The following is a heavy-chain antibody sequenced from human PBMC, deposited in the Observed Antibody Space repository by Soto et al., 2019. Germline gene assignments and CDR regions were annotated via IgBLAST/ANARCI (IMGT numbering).Heavy chain of an antibody. CDR1: GGTFSSYA. D-gene: IGHD1-26*01. J-gene: IGHJ4*02. CDR2: IIPIFGTA. CDR3: AKDQVGPPISPFAA. V-gene: IGHV1-69*01. Sequence: QVQLVQSGAEVKKPGSSVKVSCKASGGTFSSYAISWVRQAPGQGLEWMGGIIPIFGTANYAQKFQGRVTITGDDRTSTAYRGRSSRRSEDTPVYCRAKDQVGPPISPFAAGGQGPLAPVPS.